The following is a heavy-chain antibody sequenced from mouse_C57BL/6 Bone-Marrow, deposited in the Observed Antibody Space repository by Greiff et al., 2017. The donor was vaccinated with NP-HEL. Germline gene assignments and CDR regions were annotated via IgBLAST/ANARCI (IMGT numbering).Heavy chain of an antibody. CDR1: GYTFTSYW. J-gene: IGHJ4*01. V-gene: IGHV1-55*01. CDR2: IYPGSGST. CDR3: ARSYYYGSRYGAMDY. D-gene: IGHD1-1*01. Sequence: QVQLQQPGAELVKPGASVKMSCKASGYTFTSYWITWVKQRPGQGLEWIGDIYPGSGSTNYNEKFKSKATLTVDTSSSTAYMQLSSLTSEDSAVYYCARSYYYGSRYGAMDYWGQGTSVTVSS.